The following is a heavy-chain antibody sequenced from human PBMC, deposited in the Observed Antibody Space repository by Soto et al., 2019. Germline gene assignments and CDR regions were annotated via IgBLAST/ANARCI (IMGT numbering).Heavy chain of an antibody. V-gene: IGHV3-23*01. CDR3: AKDRSQGAVAGTSDFDY. D-gene: IGHD6-19*01. CDR1: GFSFSSYA. J-gene: IGHJ4*02. CDR2: ISGRGGRA. Sequence: PVGSLRLSCAASGFSFSSYALNWVRQAPGKGLEWVSTISGRGGRAYYAASVKGRFTISRDNSKNALYLQLDSLRAEDTAVYYCAKDRSQGAVAGTSDFDYWGPGTLVTVSS.